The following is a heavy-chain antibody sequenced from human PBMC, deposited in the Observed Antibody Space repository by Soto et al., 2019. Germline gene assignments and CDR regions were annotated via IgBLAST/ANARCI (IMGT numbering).Heavy chain of an antibody. CDR3: ARGHSTDCSNGVCSFFYNHEMDV. CDR2: INPNSGGT. V-gene: IGHV1-2*04. CDR1: GYSFSDDH. D-gene: IGHD2-8*01. J-gene: IGHJ6*02. Sequence: ASVKVSCKASGYSFSDDHIHGVRQAPGQGLEWLGRINPNSGGTSSAQKFQGWVTMTRDTSISTAYMELTRLRSDDTAVYFCARGHSTDCSNGVCSFFYNHEMDVWGQGTTVTVSS.